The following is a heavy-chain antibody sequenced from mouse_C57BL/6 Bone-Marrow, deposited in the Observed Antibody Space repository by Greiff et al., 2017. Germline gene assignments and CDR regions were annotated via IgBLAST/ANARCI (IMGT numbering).Heavy chain of an antibody. CDR2: IYPRSGNT. J-gene: IGHJ2*01. Sequence: QVQLKESGAELARPGASVKLSCKASGYTFTSYGISWVKQRTGQGLEWIGEIYPRSGNTYYNEKFKGKATLTADKSSSTAYMELRSLTSEDSAVYFCARDTTVVAGIYFDYWGQGTTLTVSS. CDR1: GYTFTSYG. D-gene: IGHD1-1*01. V-gene: IGHV1-81*01. CDR3: ARDTTVVAGIYFDY.